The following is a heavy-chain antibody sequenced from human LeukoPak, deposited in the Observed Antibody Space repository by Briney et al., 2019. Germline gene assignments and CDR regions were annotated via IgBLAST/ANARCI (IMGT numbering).Heavy chain of an antibody. CDR1: GYTFTSYD. Sequence: ASVKVSCKASGYTFTSYDINCVRQATGQGLEWMGWMNPNSGNTGYAQKFQGRVTMTRNTSISTAYMELSSLRSEDTAVYYCARPQLYDYVWGSYRSSFAFDIWGQGTMVTVSS. D-gene: IGHD3-16*02. V-gene: IGHV1-8*01. CDR3: ARPQLYDYVWGSYRSSFAFDI. J-gene: IGHJ3*02. CDR2: MNPNSGNT.